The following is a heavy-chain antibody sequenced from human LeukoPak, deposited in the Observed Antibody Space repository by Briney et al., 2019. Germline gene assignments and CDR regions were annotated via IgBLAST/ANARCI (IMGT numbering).Heavy chain of an antibody. CDR1: GFTFSSYG. CDR2: ISYDGSNK. Sequence: PGRSLRRSCAASGFTFSSYGMHWVRQAPGKGLEWVAVISYDGSNKYYADSVKGRFTISRDNSKNTLYLQMNSLRAEDTAVYYCAKDLSRYFDWLSYFDYWGQGTLVTVSS. D-gene: IGHD3-9*01. J-gene: IGHJ4*02. V-gene: IGHV3-30*18. CDR3: AKDLSRYFDWLSYFDY.